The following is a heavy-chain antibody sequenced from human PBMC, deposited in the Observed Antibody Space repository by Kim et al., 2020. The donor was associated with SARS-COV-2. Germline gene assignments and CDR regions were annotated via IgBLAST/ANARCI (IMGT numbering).Heavy chain of an antibody. J-gene: IGHJ6*01. CDR1: GFDFNNYY. CDR2: IGTDSQYA. CDR3: ARGGGDCYFYGMDV. D-gene: IGHD2-21*02. Sequence: GGSLRLSCEGSGFDFNNYYMSWVRQAPGRGLEWVAYIGTDSQYAVYAPSVMGRFSVSRDNDKKSFSLELNSLGVEDTAVYFCARGGGDCYFYGMDVWGLGTTVTVSS. V-gene: IGHV3-11*05.